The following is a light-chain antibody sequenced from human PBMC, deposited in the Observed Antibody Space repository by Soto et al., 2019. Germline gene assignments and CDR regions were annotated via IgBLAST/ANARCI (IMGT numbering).Light chain of an antibody. Sequence: EIVMTQSPATLSVSPGERDTLSCRASQSVPSNVAWYQQKPGQAPRLLIYGASTRATGVPARFSGSGSGTEFTLTISSLQSEDFALYYCQQYNNWPLTFGGGTKVEVK. V-gene: IGKV3-15*01. CDR1: QSVPSN. CDR3: QQYNNWPLT. CDR2: GAS. J-gene: IGKJ4*01.